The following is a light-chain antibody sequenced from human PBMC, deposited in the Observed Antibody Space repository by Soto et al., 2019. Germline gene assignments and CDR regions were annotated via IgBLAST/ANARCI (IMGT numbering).Light chain of an antibody. CDR2: GAS. Sequence: EIVLTQSPGTLSLSPGERATLSCRASQSVSSSYLAWYQQKPGQAPRLLIYGASSRATGIPDRFSGSGYGTDFTLTISRLEPEDFAVYYCQQHGSSPPITFGPGTKVDIK. V-gene: IGKV3-20*01. CDR1: QSVSSSY. CDR3: QQHGSSPPIT. J-gene: IGKJ3*01.